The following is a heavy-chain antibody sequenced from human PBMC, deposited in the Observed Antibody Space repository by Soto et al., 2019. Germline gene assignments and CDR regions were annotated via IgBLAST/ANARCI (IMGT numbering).Heavy chain of an antibody. CDR1: GFTFSSYA. D-gene: IGHD6-6*01. V-gene: IGHV3-23*01. J-gene: IGHJ6*02. Sequence: GGSLRLSCAASGFTFSSYAMSWVRQAPGKGLEWVSAISGSGGSTYYADSVKGRFTISRDNSKNTLYLQMNSLRAEDTAVYYCAKDPYRSSSGAGMDVWGQGTTVTVSS. CDR2: ISGSGGST. CDR3: AKDPYRSSSGAGMDV.